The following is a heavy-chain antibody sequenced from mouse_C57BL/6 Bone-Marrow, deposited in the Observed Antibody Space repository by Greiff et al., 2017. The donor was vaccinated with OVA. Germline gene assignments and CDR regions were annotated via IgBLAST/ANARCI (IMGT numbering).Heavy chain of an antibody. Sequence: QVQLKQPGAELVKPGASVKLSCKASGYTFTSYWMHWVKQRPGRGLEWIGRIDPNSGGTKYNEKFKSKATLTVDKPSSTAYIQLSSLTSEDSAVYYCARRAYDYAWFAYWGQGTLVTVSA. D-gene: IGHD2-4*01. CDR2: IDPNSGGT. CDR1: GYTFTSYW. CDR3: ARRAYDYAWFAY. J-gene: IGHJ3*01. V-gene: IGHV1-72*01.